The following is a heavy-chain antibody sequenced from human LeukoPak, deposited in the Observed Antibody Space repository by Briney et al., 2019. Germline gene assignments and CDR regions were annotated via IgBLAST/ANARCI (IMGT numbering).Heavy chain of an antibody. D-gene: IGHD3-9*01. V-gene: IGHV3-30*02. CDR1: GFTFSSYG. CDR3: AKDRHYDILTGYPFDY. CDR2: IRYDGSNK. J-gene: IGHJ4*02. Sequence: GGSLRLSCAASGFTFSSYGMHWVRQAPGKGLEWVAFIRYDGSNKYYADSVKGRFTISRDNSKNTLYLQMNSLRAEDTAVYYCAKDRHYDILTGYPFDYWGQGTLVTVSS.